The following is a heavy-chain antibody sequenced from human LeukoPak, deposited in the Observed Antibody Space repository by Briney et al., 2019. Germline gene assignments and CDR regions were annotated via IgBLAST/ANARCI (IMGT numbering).Heavy chain of an antibody. CDR1: GGTFSSYT. CDR3: ARGLSSGYSYGSYSFDY. V-gene: IGHV1-69*02. CDR2: IIPILGIA. Sequence: SVKVSCKASGGTFSSYTISWVRQAPGQGLEWMGRIIPILGIANYAQKFQGRVTITADKSTSTAYMELSSLRSEDTAVYYCARGLSSGYSYGSYSFDYWGQGTLVTVSS. J-gene: IGHJ4*02. D-gene: IGHD5-18*01.